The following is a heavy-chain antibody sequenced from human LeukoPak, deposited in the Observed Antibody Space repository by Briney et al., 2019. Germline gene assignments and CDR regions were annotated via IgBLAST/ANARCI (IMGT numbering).Heavy chain of an antibody. J-gene: IGHJ4*02. Sequence: SETLSLTCTVSGGSISSYYWSWIRQPPGKGLEWIGYIYYSGSTNYNPSLKSRVTISVDTSKNQFSLKLSSVTAADTAVYYCARIAYGSGSYPTYYFDYWGQGTLVTVSS. V-gene: IGHV4-59*08. D-gene: IGHD3-10*01. CDR1: GGSISSYY. CDR3: ARIAYGSGSYPTYYFDY. CDR2: IYYSGST.